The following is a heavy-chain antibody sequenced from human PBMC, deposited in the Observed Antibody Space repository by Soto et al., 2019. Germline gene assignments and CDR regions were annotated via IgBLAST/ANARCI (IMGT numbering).Heavy chain of an antibody. D-gene: IGHD5-18*01. V-gene: IGHV2-5*02. J-gene: IGHJ4*02. CDR1: GFSLTTRGVG. CDR3: AHRPRGYSYHFDY. CDR2: IYWDDDE. Sequence: QITLKESGPTLVKPTQTLTLTCTFSGFSLTTRGVGVGWIRQPPGKALEWLALIYWDDDEGYSPSLKSRLTITKATSKNQVVLTTTNMDPVDTATYYCAHRPRGYSYHFDYWGQGTLVTVSS.